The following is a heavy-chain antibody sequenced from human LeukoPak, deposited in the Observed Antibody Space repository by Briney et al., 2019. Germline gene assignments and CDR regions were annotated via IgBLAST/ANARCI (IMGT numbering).Heavy chain of an antibody. CDR2: IIPIFGTA. CDR1: GGTFSSYA. Sequence: ASVKVSCKAFGGTFSSYAISWVRQAPGQGLEWMGGIIPIFGTANYAQNFQGRVTMTRDTSTSTVYMELSSLRSEDTAIYYCARIRDGYNDAYDIWGQGTVVTVPS. J-gene: IGHJ3*02. CDR3: ARIRDGYNDAYDI. V-gene: IGHV1-69*05. D-gene: IGHD5-24*01.